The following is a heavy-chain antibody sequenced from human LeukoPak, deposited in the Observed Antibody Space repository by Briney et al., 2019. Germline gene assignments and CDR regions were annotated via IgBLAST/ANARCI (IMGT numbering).Heavy chain of an antibody. CDR3: ARDLLGNDYLDY. CDR1: GYTFSDYY. Sequence: ASVKVSCKASGYTFSDYYIHWVRQAPGQGLEWMGIINPSGGSTSYAQKFQGKVTMTRDTSTSTVYMELSSLRSEDTAVYYCARDLLGNDYLDYWGQGTLVTVSS. D-gene: IGHD2/OR15-2a*01. CDR2: INPSGGST. J-gene: IGHJ4*02. V-gene: IGHV1-46*01.